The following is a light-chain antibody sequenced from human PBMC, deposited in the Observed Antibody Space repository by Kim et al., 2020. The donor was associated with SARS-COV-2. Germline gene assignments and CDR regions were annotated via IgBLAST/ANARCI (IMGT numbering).Light chain of an antibody. J-gene: IGLJ2*01. CDR2: DDH. V-gene: IGLV3-21*02. Sequence: SSELTQAPSVSVAPGETATITCGGDDIETKNVHWYQQRPGQAPVLVVFDDHDRPSGTPERFSGSNSGNTATLTISRVEAGDEADYYCQVWDGNVDLIFGGGTQLTVL. CDR3: QVWDGNVDLI. CDR1: DIETKN.